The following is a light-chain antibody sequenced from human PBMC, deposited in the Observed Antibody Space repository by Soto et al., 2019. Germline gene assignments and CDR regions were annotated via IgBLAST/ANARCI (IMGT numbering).Light chain of an antibody. CDR2: DIT. Sequence: QSALTQPPSASGSPGQSVTISCTGTSSDIGGYTYVSWYQQHPGRAPKLLIYDITKRPSGVPHRFSGSKSGDTASLTVSGLLAEDEAHYYCSSYTGSNNYWVFGGGTKLTVL. CDR1: SSDIGGYTY. CDR3: SSYTGSNNYWV. J-gene: IGLJ3*02. V-gene: IGLV2-8*01.